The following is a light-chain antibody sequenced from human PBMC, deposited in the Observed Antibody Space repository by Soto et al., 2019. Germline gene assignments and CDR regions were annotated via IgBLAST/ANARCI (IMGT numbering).Light chain of an antibody. CDR1: SSDVGDYNS. CDR2: DVS. CDR3: CSYVGGYSYV. Sequence: QSVLTQPRSVSGSPGQSVTVSCIGTSSDVGDYNSVSWYQRHPGKAPKLMIYDVSKRPSGVPDRFSGSKSGNTASLTISGLQAADEADYYCCSYVGGYSYVFGIGTKLTVL. J-gene: IGLJ1*01. V-gene: IGLV2-11*01.